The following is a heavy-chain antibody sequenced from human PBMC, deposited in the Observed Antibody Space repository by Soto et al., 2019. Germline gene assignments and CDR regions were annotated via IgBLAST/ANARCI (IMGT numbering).Heavy chain of an antibody. CDR1: GYTFTSYG. CDR2: ISAYNGNT. Sequence: VKVSCKASGYTFTSYGISWVRQAPGQGLEWMGWISAYNGNTNYAQKLQGRVTMTTDTSTSTAYMELRSLRSDDTAVYYCARLVAAAGTLAFDIWGQGTMVTVSS. V-gene: IGHV1-18*01. D-gene: IGHD6-13*01. J-gene: IGHJ3*02. CDR3: ARLVAAAGTLAFDI.